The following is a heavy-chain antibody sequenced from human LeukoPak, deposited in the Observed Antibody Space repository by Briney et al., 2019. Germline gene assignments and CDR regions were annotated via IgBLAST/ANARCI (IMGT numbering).Heavy chain of an antibody. V-gene: IGHV4-59*08. Sequence: SETLSLTCTVSGGSISSYYWSWIRQPPGKGLEWIGYIYYSGSTNYNPSLKSRVTISVDTSKNQFSLKLSSVTAADTAVYYRARLSSGSYSIDYWGQGTLVTVSS. CDR3: ARLSSGSYSIDY. CDR1: GGSISSYY. CDR2: IYYSGST. J-gene: IGHJ4*02. D-gene: IGHD1-26*01.